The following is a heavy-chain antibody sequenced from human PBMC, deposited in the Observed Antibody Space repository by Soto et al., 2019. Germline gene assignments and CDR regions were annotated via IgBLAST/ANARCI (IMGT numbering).Heavy chain of an antibody. J-gene: IGHJ6*02. D-gene: IGHD3-16*02. CDR1: GFTFSTYG. Sequence: GGSLRLSCAASGFTFSTYGMHWVRQAPGKGLEWMAVVLYDGIIKYYADSVKGRFTISRDNSKHTLYLQMNSLRAEYTAVYYCARDLIGTVYGMDVWGQGTTVTVSS. CDR3: ARDLIGTVYGMDV. V-gene: IGHV3-33*01. CDR2: VLYDGIIK.